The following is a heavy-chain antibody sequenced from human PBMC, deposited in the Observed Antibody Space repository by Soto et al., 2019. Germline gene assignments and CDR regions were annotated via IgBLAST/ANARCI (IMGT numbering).Heavy chain of an antibody. CDR2: IYYSGST. CDR1: GGSIISSSYY. J-gene: IGHJ6*02. V-gene: IGHV4-39*01. D-gene: IGHD3-22*01. Sequence: SETLSLTCTVSGGSIISSSYYWGWIRQPPGKGLGWIGSIYYSGSTYYNPSLKSRVTISVDTSKNQFSLKLSSVTAADTAVYYCARLRYDSSGFYYYYYGMDVWGQGTTVTVSS. CDR3: ARLRYDSSGFYYYYYGMDV.